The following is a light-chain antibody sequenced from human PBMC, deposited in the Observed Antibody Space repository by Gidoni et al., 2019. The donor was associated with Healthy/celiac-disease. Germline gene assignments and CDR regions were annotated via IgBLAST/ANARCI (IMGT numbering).Light chain of an antibody. CDR3: QAWDSSTNVV. Sequence: SYALTQPPPGSVSPGQTASITCSGDKLGDKYACWYQQKPGQSPVLIIYQDSKRPSGIPERFSGSNSGNTATLTISGTQAMDEADYYCQAWDSSTNVVFGGGTKLTVL. CDR1: KLGDKY. CDR2: QDS. J-gene: IGLJ2*01. V-gene: IGLV3-1*01.